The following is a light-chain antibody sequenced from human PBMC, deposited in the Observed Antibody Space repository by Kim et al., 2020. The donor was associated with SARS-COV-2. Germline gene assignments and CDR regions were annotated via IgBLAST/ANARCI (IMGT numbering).Light chain of an antibody. J-gene: IGLJ3*02. CDR3: QSYDSTNHWV. CDR2: ADK. CDR1: RGSIASTY. V-gene: IGLV6-57*03. Sequence: TETISCARSRGSIASTYVQWYQQRPGSAPTTVIYADKQRPSGVPDRFSGSIDSSSNSASLTISGMRPEDEADYYCQSYDSTNHWVFGGGTQLTVL.